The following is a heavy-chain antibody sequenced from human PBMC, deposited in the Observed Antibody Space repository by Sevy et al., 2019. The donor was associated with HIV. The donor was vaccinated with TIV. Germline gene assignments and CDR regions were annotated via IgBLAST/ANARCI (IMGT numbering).Heavy chain of an antibody. CDR1: GFTFSSYA. CDR3: ARGRVGATTSYYFDY. Sequence: GGSLRLSCAASGFTFSSYAMHWVRQPPGKGLEWVGFIWHDGSQKYYADSVRGRFTFSRDNSKNTLFLQVSSLRAEDTAVYYCARGRVGATTSYYFDYWGQGTLVTVS. J-gene: IGHJ4*02. CDR2: IWHDGSQK. D-gene: IGHD1-26*01. V-gene: IGHV3-33*01.